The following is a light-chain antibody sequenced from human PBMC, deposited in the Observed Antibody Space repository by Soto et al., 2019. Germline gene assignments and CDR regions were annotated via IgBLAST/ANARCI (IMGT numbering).Light chain of an antibody. CDR3: QQYNSWPRT. V-gene: IGKV3-15*01. J-gene: IGKJ1*01. CDR1: ESVGSN. CDR2: TTS. Sequence: EVVMTQSPATLSVSPGERATFSCRASESVGSNLAWYQQKPGQAPSLLIYTTSTRASGVPARFSGSGSGTEFTLTINSLQTEDFGLYSCQQYNSWPRTFGQGTKVEVK.